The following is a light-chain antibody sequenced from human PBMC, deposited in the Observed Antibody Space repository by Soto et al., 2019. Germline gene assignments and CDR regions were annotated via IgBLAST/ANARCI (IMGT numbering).Light chain of an antibody. Sequence: QSALTQPASVSGSPGQSITISCTGTSSDVGGYNYVSWYQQHPGKAPKLMIYDVSNRPSGVSNRFSCSKAGHTASLTISGXXSEXESDYYCSSXXXXXVVFGXGT. CDR3: SSXXXXXVV. V-gene: IGLV2-14*01. CDR2: DVS. J-gene: IGLJ2*01. CDR1: SSDVGGYNY.